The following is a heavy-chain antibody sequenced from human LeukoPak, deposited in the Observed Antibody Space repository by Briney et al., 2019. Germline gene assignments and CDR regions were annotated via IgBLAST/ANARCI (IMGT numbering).Heavy chain of an antibody. Sequence: GGSLRLSCAASGFTFSSYGMHWVRQAPGKGLEWVAVISYDGSNKYYADSVKGRFTISRDNSKNTLYLQMNSLRAEDTAVYYCAREAAAGAAVLDYWGQGTLATVSS. V-gene: IGHV3-30*03. D-gene: IGHD6-13*01. CDR2: ISYDGSNK. CDR3: AREAAAGAAVLDY. J-gene: IGHJ4*02. CDR1: GFTFSSYG.